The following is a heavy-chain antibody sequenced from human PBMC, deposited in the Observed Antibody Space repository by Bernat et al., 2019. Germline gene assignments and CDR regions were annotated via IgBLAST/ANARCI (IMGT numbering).Heavy chain of an antibody. Sequence: QVQLVESGGGVVQPGRSLRLSCAASGFTFSSYAMHWVRQAPGKGLEWVAVISYDGSNKYYADSVKGRFTISRDNSKNTLYLQMNSLRAEDTAVYYCAKDAPKGGFWNYYPDYWGQGTLVTVSS. CDR2: ISYDGSNK. V-gene: IGHV3-30*04. J-gene: IGHJ4*02. D-gene: IGHD1-7*01. CDR3: AKDAPKGGFWNYYPDY. CDR1: GFTFSSYA.